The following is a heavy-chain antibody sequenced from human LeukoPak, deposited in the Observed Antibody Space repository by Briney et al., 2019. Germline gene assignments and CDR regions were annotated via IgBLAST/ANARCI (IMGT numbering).Heavy chain of an antibody. V-gene: IGHV3-9*01. Sequence: PGRSLRLSCAASGFTFDDYAMHWVRHAPGKGLEWVSGISWNSGSIGYADSVKGRFTISRDNAKNSLYLQMNSLRAEDTALYYCAKGSYYDILTAPMDVWGQGTTVTISS. CDR3: AKGSYYDILTAPMDV. D-gene: IGHD3-9*01. CDR2: ISWNSGSI. CDR1: GFTFDDYA. J-gene: IGHJ6*02.